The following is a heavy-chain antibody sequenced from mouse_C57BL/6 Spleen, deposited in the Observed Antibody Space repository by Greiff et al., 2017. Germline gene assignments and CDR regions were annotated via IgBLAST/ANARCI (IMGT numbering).Heavy chain of an antibody. CDR2: ISDGGSYT. CDR1: GFTFSSYA. V-gene: IGHV5-4*03. CDR3: ARVSNYVDY. J-gene: IGHJ2*01. Sequence: EVKVVESGGGLVKPGGSLKLSCAASGFTFSSYAMSWVRQTPEKRLEWVATISDGGSYTYYPDNVKGRFTISRDNAKNNLYLQMSHLKSEDTAMYYCARVSNYVDYWGQGTTLTVSS. D-gene: IGHD1-1*01.